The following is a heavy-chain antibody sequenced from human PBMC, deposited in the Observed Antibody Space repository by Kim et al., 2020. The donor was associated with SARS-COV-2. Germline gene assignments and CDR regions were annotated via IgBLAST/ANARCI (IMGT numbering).Heavy chain of an antibody. V-gene: IGHV4-31*03. CDR2: IYYSGST. Sequence: SETLSLTCTVSGGSISSGGYYWSWIRQHPGKGLEWIGYIYYSGSTYYNPSLKSRVTISVDTSKNQFSLKLSSVTAADTAVYYCARVIRGDPRLAFDIWGQGTMVTVSS. CDR1: GGSISSGGYY. CDR3: ARVIRGDPRLAFDI. D-gene: IGHD3-10*01. J-gene: IGHJ3*02.